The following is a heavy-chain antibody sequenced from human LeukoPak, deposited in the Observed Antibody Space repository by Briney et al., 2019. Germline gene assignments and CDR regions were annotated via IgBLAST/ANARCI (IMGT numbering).Heavy chain of an antibody. D-gene: IGHD3-10*01. CDR3: ARHPQELLWFGELLEGEFDY. J-gene: IGHJ4*02. CDR1: GFTVSSNY. V-gene: IGHV3-53*01. CDR2: IYSGGST. Sequence: GGSLRLSCAASGFTVSSNYMSWVRQAPGKGLEWVSVIYSGGSTYYADSVKGRFTISRDNSKNTLYLQMNSLRAEDTAAYYCARHPQELLWFGELLEGEFDYWGQGTLVTVSS.